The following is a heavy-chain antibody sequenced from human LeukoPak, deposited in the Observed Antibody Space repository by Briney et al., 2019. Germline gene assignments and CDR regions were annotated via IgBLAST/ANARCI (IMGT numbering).Heavy chain of an antibody. CDR2: IYYSGST. V-gene: IGHV4-39*01. CDR1: GGSISSSSYY. J-gene: IGHJ4*02. CDR3: ARGAMADY. D-gene: IGHD1-26*01. Sequence: TSETLSLTCTVSGGSISSSSYYWGWIRQPPGKGLEWIGSIYYSGSTYYNPSLKSRVTISVDTSKNQFSLKLSSVTAADTAVYYCARGAMADYWGQGTLVTVSS.